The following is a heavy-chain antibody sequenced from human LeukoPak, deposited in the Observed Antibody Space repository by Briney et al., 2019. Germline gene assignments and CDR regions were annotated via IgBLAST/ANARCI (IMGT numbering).Heavy chain of an antibody. Sequence: SETLSLTCTVSGGSISSYYWSWIRQPAGKGLEWIGRIYTSGSTNYNPSLKSRVTMSVGTSKNQFSLKLSSVTAADTAVYYCAQSLPARAYYYYGMDVWGQGTTVTVSS. J-gene: IGHJ6*02. CDR2: IYTSGST. CDR3: AQSLPARAYYYYGMDV. V-gene: IGHV4-4*07. CDR1: GGSISSYY.